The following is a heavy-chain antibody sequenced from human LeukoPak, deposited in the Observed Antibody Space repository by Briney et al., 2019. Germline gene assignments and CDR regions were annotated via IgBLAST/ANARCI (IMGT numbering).Heavy chain of an antibody. D-gene: IGHD3-10*01. Sequence: GGSLRLSCVASGFTFRMSWVRQAPGEGLEWEANIKQDGTEKNYVDSVKGRFTISRDNAKNSLYLQMNSLRAEDTAVYYCARERGSGSYHPFDPWGQGTLATVSS. CDR2: IKQDGTEK. CDR3: ARERGSGSYHPFDP. J-gene: IGHJ5*02. CDR1: GFTFR. V-gene: IGHV3-7*01.